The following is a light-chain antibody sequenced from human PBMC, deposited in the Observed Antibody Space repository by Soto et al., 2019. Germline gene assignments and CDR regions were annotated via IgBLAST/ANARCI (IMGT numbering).Light chain of an antibody. Sequence: EIVLTQSPATLSLSPGERATLSCRASQSVSSYLAWYQQKPGQAPRLLIYDASNRATGIQARFSGSGSGTDFPLTISSLEPEDFAVYYCQQRSNWPPMYTFGRGTKLEIK. CDR2: DAS. J-gene: IGKJ2*01. V-gene: IGKV3-11*01. CDR1: QSVSSY. CDR3: QQRSNWPPMYT.